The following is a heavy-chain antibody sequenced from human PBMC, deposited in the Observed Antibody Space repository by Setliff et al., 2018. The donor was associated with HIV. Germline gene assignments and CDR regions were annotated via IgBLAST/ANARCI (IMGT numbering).Heavy chain of an antibody. Sequence: GASVKVSCKASRYTFSSYYLHWMRQAPGQGLEWMAMIDTTGSTFYAQTFQGRIIMTRDTSTSAIYMELNGLTSEDTAVYYCARELPGVCYFDDWGQGTLVTVSS. V-gene: IGHV1-46*01. CDR3: ARELPGVCYFDD. D-gene: IGHD2-21*02. CDR1: RYTFSSYY. J-gene: IGHJ4*02. CDR2: IDTTGST.